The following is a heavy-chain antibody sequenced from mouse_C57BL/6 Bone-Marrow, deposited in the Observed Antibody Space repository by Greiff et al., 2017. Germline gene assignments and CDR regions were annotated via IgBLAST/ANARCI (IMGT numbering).Heavy chain of an antibody. Sequence: EVKLMESGGGLVKPGGSLKLSCAASGFTFSDYGMHWVRQAPEKGLEWVAYISSGSSTIYYADTVKGRFTISRDNAKHTLFLQMTSLRSEDTAMYYCARSVLYAMDYWGQGTSVTVSS. CDR2: ISSGSSTI. CDR3: ARSVLYAMDY. J-gene: IGHJ4*01. CDR1: GFTFSDYG. V-gene: IGHV5-17*01.